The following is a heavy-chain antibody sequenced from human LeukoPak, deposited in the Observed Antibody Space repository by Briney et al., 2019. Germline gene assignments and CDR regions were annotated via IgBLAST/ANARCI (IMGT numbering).Heavy chain of an antibody. CDR3: ARDGSGTPFDY. D-gene: IGHD1/OR15-1a*01. Sequence: SETLSLTCAVSGYSISSGYFWGWIRPPPGKGLEWIGSIYHSGTTYYNPSLKSRVTISVDKSKNQFSLKLTSVTAADTAMYYCARDGSGTPFDYWGQGTLVTVSS. CDR2: IYHSGTT. J-gene: IGHJ4*02. CDR1: GYSISSGYF. V-gene: IGHV4-38-2*02.